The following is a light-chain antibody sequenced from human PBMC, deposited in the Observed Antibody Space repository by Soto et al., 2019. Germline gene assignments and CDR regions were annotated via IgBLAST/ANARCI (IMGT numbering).Light chain of an antibody. CDR3: QEYIQGPTGM. V-gene: IGKV3-15*01. J-gene: IGKJ1*01. Sequence: VVPKSPAPGPASTGKGVTLACRASQFVSSRLAWYQKRPGQVPRLLIYDTSTRAHGISARFSVGGSGTELTLTVSSLQSSYVAFYVCQEYIQGPTGMFGPGTKVDIK. CDR1: QFVSSR. CDR2: DTS.